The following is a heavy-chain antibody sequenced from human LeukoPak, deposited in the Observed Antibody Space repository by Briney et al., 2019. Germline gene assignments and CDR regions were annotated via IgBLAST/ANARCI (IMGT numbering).Heavy chain of an antibody. CDR1: GFTFSSYG. CDR3: ARARNVVNVHWGFFDY. J-gene: IGHJ4*02. D-gene: IGHD4-23*01. Sequence: GGSLRLSCAASGFTFSSYGMHWVRQAPGKGLEWVAVIWYDGSNKYYADSVKGRFTISRDNSKNTLYLQMNSLRTEDTAVYYCARARNVVNVHWGFFDYWGQGALVTVSS. CDR2: IWYDGSNK. V-gene: IGHV3-33*01.